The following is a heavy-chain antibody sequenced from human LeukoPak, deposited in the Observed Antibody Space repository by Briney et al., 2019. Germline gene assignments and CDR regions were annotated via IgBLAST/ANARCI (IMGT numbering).Heavy chain of an antibody. Sequence: PGESLKISCKDSGYSFTNHWIGWVRHMPGKGVEWMGIIYLGDSDTRYSPSFQGQVIISADKSINTAYLQWSSLKASDTAMYYCARVVVSRGYSGYDWSGGSFDYWGQGTLVTVSS. V-gene: IGHV5-51*01. CDR2: IYLGDSDT. CDR3: ARVVVSRGYSGYDWSGGSFDY. CDR1: GYSFTNHW. J-gene: IGHJ4*02. D-gene: IGHD5-12*01.